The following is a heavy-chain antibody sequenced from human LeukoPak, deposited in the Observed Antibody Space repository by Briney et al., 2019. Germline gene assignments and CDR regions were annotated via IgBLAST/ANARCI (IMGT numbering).Heavy chain of an antibody. V-gene: IGHV3-30-3*01. J-gene: IGHJ6*02. D-gene: IGHD5-12*01. CDR3: ARDWLMMDV. CDR1: GFTFSSYA. Sequence: PGRSLRLSCETSGFTFSSYAMHWVRQAPGKGLEWVAVISYDGSNKYYADSVKGRFTISRDNSKNTLYLQMNSLRAEDTAVYYCARDWLMMDVWGQGTTVTVSS. CDR2: ISYDGSNK.